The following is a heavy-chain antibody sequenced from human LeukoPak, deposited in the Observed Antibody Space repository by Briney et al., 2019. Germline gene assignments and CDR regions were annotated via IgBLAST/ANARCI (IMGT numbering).Heavy chain of an antibody. J-gene: IGHJ4*02. CDR3: ARDLGGSYQDY. CDR2: INPSGGST. D-gene: IGHD1-26*01. CDR1: GYTFTDYY. Sequence: ASVKVSCKASGYTFTDYYMHWVRQAPGQGFEWMGIINPSGGSTNYAQKFQGRVTMTRDTSTSTVYMELSSLRSDDTAVYYCARDLGGSYQDYWGQGTLVTVSS. V-gene: IGHV1-46*01.